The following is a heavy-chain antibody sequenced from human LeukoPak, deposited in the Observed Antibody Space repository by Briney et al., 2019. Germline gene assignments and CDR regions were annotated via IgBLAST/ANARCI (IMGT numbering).Heavy chain of an antibody. CDR2: FYYGGSA. CDR3: ARARDYYDSSGFLY. J-gene: IGHJ4*02. V-gene: IGHV4-59*01. Sequence: SETLSLTCTVSDGSLSSYYWSWIRQPPGKGLEWIGSFYYGGSATYSPSLKSRVTMSADTSRDQFSLKLTSVTAADTAVYYCARARDYYDSSGFLYWGQGALVTVSS. CDR1: DGSLSSYY. D-gene: IGHD3-22*01.